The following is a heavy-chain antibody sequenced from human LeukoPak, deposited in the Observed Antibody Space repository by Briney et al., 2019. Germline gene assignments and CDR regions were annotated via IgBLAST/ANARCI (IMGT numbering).Heavy chain of an antibody. Sequence: PSETLSLTCIVSGVSISNTNLYWAWIRQPPGKGLEWIGNIYYAGITSYNPSLKSRVTISVDTSKSQFSLRLTSVTAADTAVYYCARQVPGPYNYYGMDVWGQGTTVTVSS. V-gene: IGHV4-39*01. J-gene: IGHJ6*02. CDR1: GVSISNTNLY. CDR2: IYYAGIT. CDR3: ARQVPGPYNYYGMDV.